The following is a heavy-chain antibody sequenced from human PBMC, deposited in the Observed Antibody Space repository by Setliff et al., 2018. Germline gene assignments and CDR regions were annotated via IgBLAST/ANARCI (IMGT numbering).Heavy chain of an antibody. V-gene: IGHV5-51*01. CDR3: ARQARGYYYDSSGYYRASPGYYYMDV. CDR1: GYSFTSYW. D-gene: IGHD3-22*01. Sequence: SGESLKISCKGSGYSFTSYWIGWVRQMPGKGLEWMGIIYPDDSDSRHSPSFRGQVTVSADKSINTAYLQWSSLKASDTAMYYCARQARGYYYDSSGYYRASPGYYYMDVWGKGTTVTVSS. CDR2: IYPDDSDS. J-gene: IGHJ6*03.